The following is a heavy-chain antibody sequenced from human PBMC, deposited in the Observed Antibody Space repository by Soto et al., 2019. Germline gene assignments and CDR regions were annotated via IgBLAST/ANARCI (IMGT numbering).Heavy chain of an antibody. CDR3: AIMVRGLSGFPDGMDV. Sequence: SETLTLTCAVSGRSISSYYWRWIRQPPGKGLEWTGYIYYSGSTNYNPSLKSRVTISVDKSKHQFSLTLSSVTAADTAVYYCAIMVRGLSGFPDGMDVWGQGTTVTVSS. CDR1: GRSISSYY. D-gene: IGHD3-10*01. J-gene: IGHJ6*02. CDR2: IYYSGST. V-gene: IGHV4-59*12.